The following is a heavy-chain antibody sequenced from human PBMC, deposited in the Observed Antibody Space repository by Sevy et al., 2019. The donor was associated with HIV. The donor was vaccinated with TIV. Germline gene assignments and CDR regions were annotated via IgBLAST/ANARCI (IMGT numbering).Heavy chain of an antibody. CDR1: GFNFRSYD. Sequence: ASVKVSCEASGFNFRSYDIYWVRQAPGQGLEWMGWMNTNTGNTGFAQKFQGRVTMTRNSSISTAYMGLSNLRSEDTAVYYCARVSGWHLRYGLDVWGQGTTVTV. CDR3: ARVSGWHLRYGLDV. V-gene: IGHV1-8*02. D-gene: IGHD6-19*01. J-gene: IGHJ6*02. CDR2: MNTNTGNT.